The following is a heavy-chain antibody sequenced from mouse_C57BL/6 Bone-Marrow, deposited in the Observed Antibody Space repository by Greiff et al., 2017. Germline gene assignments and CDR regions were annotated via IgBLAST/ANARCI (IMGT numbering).Heavy chain of an antibody. Sequence: QVQLQQPGAELVKPGASVKLSCKASGYTFTSYWMHWVKQRPGQGLEWIGMIHPNSGSTNYNEKFKSKATLTVDKSSSTAYMQLSSLTSEDSAVYDCARSLLRCGYYFDYWGQGTTLTVSS. CDR1: GYTFTSYW. CDR2: IHPNSGST. D-gene: IGHD1-2*01. V-gene: IGHV1-64*01. CDR3: ARSLLRCGYYFDY. J-gene: IGHJ2*01.